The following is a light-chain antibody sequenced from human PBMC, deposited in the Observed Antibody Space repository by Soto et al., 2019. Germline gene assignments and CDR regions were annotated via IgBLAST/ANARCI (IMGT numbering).Light chain of an antibody. CDR3: QQYNDWPPGT. J-gene: IGKJ2*01. Sequence: EIVLTQSPATLSVSPGERVTLSCRASQSVSTNLAWYQQKPGQAPRLLIYGASTRATGIPARFSGSGSGTEFTLAIGSLQSEDFAVYYCQQYNDWPPGTFGQGTKLEIK. CDR1: QSVSTN. CDR2: GAS. V-gene: IGKV3-15*01.